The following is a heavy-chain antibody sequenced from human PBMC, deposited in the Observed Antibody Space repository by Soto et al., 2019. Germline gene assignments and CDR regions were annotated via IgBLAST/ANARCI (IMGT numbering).Heavy chain of an antibody. Sequence: GESLKISCNGSGYIFTSYWIGWVRQMPGKGLEWMGIIYPGDSDTRYSPSFQGQVTISADKSISTAYLQWSSLKASDTAMYYCARTQGYYDSSGPDAFDIWGQGTMVTVSS. CDR3: ARTQGYYDSSGPDAFDI. D-gene: IGHD3-22*01. CDR1: GYIFTSYW. V-gene: IGHV5-51*01. CDR2: IYPGDSDT. J-gene: IGHJ3*02.